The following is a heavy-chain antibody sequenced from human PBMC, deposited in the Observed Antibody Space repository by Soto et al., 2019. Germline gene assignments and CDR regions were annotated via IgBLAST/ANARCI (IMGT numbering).Heavy chain of an antibody. CDR2: IYHSGST. CDR1: GGSISSSXX. Sequence: QVQLQESGPGLVKPSGTLSLTCAVSGGSISSSXXXXXXXXXXXKGLGWIGEIYHSGSTNYNPSLKSRVTIXXXXXXXXXXXXXXXXXXXXXXXXXXXXXXXLGAFDIWGQGTMVTVSS. CDR3: XXXXXLGAFDI. J-gene: IGHJ3*02. V-gene: IGHV4-4*02.